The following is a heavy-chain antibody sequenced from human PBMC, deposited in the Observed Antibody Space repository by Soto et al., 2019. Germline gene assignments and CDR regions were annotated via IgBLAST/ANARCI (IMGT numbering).Heavy chain of an antibody. CDR1: GFTFSSYA. J-gene: IGHJ4*02. D-gene: IGHD6-13*01. V-gene: IGHV3-30*04. Sequence: GGSLRLSCAASGFTFSSYAMHWVRQAPGKGLEWVAVISYDGSNKYYADSVKGRFTISRDNSKNTLYLQMNSLRAEDTAVYYCARYLASGYSSSWTFDYWGQGTLVTVSS. CDR3: ARYLASGYSSSWTFDY. CDR2: ISYDGSNK.